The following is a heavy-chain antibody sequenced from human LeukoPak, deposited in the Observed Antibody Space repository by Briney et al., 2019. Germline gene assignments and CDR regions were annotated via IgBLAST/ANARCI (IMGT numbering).Heavy chain of an antibody. J-gene: IGHJ6*02. Sequence: GGSLRLSCAASGFTFSSYWMSWVRQAPGRGLEWVANIKQDGSEKYCVDSVKGRFTISRDNAKNSLYLQMNSLRAEDTAVYYCARIRKAGYSYGSYYYYGMDVWGQGTTVTVSS. CDR2: IKQDGSEK. CDR1: GFTFSSYW. D-gene: IGHD5-18*01. CDR3: ARIRKAGYSYGSYYYYGMDV. V-gene: IGHV3-7*04.